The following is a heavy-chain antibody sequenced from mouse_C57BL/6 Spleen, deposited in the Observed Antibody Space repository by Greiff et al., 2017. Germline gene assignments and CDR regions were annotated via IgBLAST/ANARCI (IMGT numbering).Heavy chain of an antibody. Sequence: QVQLQQSGPELVNPGASVKLSCKASGYTFTSYDINWVKQRPGQGLEWIGWIYPRDGSTKYNEKFKGKATLTVDTSSSTAYMELHSLTSEDSAVYFCARRPYYSNPHWYFDVWGTGTTVTVSS. CDR1: GYTFTSYD. J-gene: IGHJ1*03. V-gene: IGHV1-85*01. CDR3: ARRPYYSNPHWYFDV. CDR2: IYPRDGST. D-gene: IGHD2-5*01.